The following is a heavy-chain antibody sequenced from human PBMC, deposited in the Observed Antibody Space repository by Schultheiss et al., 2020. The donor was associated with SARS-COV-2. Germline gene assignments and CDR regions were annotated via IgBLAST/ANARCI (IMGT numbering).Heavy chain of an antibody. V-gene: IGHV3-33*01. D-gene: IGHD6-13*01. Sequence: GGSLRLSCAASGFTFRDYGMHWVRQAPGKGLEWVAVIWYDGSNKYYAESVKGRFTISRDNSKNTLYLQMNSLRAEDTAVYYCAITTVGIAAAWDGMDVWGQGTTVTVSS. CDR3: AITTVGIAAAWDGMDV. CDR1: GFTFRDYG. J-gene: IGHJ6*02. CDR2: IWYDGSNK.